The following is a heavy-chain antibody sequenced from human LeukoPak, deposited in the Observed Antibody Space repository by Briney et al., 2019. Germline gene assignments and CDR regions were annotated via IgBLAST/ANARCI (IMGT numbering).Heavy chain of an antibody. Sequence: PSETLSLTCTVSGGSISSYYWSWIRQPPGKGPEWIGYIFYSGSTTYNPSLKSRVTISVDTSKNQFSLKLSSVTAADTAVYYCARGYYYGSGRGDFDYWGQGTLVTVSS. CDR2: IFYSGST. CDR1: GGSISSYY. D-gene: IGHD3-10*01. J-gene: IGHJ4*02. CDR3: ARGYYYGSGRGDFDY. V-gene: IGHV4-59*08.